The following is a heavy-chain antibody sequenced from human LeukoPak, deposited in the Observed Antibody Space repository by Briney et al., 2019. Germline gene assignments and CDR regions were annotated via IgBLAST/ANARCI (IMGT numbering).Heavy chain of an antibody. CDR1: GFTFTSSA. Sequence: SVKVSCKASGFTFTSSAVQWVRQARGQRLEWIGWIVVGSGNTNYAQKFQERVTITRDMSTSTAYMELSSLRSEDTAVYYCATVLSHTMLEWLLPFDYWGQGTLVTVSS. V-gene: IGHV1-58*01. J-gene: IGHJ4*02. CDR3: ATVLSHTMLEWLLPFDY. CDR2: IVVGSGNT. D-gene: IGHD3-22*01.